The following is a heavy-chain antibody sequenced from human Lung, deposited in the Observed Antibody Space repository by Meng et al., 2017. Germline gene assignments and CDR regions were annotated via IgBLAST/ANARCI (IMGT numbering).Heavy chain of an antibody. CDR1: GFTFSDLY. CDR3: ARDPLLPYYDILTGYPLSPYFDY. CDR2: ISRSGSTI. J-gene: IGHJ4*01. V-gene: IGHV3-11*04. Sequence: GGSLRHACAASGFTFSDLYMSWIRQAPGEGLVWVSYISRSGSTIYYADSVKGRFTISRDNAKTSLYLQMNSLRAEDTAVYYCARDPLLPYYDILTGYPLSPYFDYWGHGTLVTVSS. D-gene: IGHD3-9*01.